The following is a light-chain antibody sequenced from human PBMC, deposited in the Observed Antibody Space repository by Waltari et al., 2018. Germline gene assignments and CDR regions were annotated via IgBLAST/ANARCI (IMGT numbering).Light chain of an antibody. V-gene: IGLV3-21*02. Sequence: SYVLTQPPSVSVAPGQTARTSCDGNNLCRKNVHWYQQKPGQAPVLVVYDDGDRPSGIPERFSGSNSGNTATLTISRVDAGDEADYYCQVWDSGSDHYVFGTVTKVTVL. CDR2: DDG. CDR3: QVWDSGSDHYV. J-gene: IGLJ1*01. CDR1: NLCRKN.